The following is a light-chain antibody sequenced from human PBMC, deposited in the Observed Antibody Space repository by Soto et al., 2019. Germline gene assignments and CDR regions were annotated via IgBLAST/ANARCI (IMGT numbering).Light chain of an antibody. CDR1: ISNVGAGYD. V-gene: IGLV1-40*02. CDR2: GNS. CDR3: KSYDSSLSGYV. Sequence: QCFGNLPPAVSGAPGQRFTIACTGSISNVGAGYDVHWYQQLPGTAPKLLIYGNSNRPSGVPDRFSGSKSGTSASLAITGLQADDEADYYCKSYDSSLSGYVFGTGTKVTVL. J-gene: IGLJ1*01.